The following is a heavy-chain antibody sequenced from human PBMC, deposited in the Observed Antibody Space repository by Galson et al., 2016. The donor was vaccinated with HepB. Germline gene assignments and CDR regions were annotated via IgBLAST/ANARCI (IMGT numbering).Heavy chain of an antibody. CDR3: ARDRGYSGWSYFDY. V-gene: IGHV3-13*01. CDR1: GFTLSNYD. CDR2: IGTAGGT. Sequence: SLRLSCAASGFTLSNYDMHWVRQVIGKGLEWVSAIGTAGGTYYPGSVKGRFTISRENAKNSLYLQMNSLRADDTAVYYCARDRGYSGWSYFDYWGQGTLVTVSS. D-gene: IGHD6-19*01. J-gene: IGHJ4*02.